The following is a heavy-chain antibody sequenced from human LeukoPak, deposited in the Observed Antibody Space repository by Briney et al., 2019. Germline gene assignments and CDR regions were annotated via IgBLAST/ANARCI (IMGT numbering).Heavy chain of an antibody. Sequence: ASVKVSCKASGYTFTSYDINWVRQATGQGLEWMGWMNPNSGNTGYAQKFQGRVTMTRNTSISTAYMELRSPRSDDTAVYYCARASKYDSSGYYYEFPLDYWGQGTLVTVSS. CDR2: MNPNSGNT. CDR3: ARASKYDSSGYYYEFPLDY. V-gene: IGHV1-8*01. D-gene: IGHD3-22*01. CDR1: GYTFTSYD. J-gene: IGHJ4*02.